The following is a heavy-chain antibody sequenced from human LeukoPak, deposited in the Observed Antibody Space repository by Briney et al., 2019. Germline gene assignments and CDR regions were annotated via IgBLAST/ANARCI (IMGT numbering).Heavy chain of an antibody. J-gene: IGHJ4*02. Sequence: PGGSLRLSCAASAFTFTSYGLHWVRQAPGKGLEWVAFIRYDGSNKYYADSVKGRFIISRDNSKNTLYLQMNSLRVEDTAVYYCARDVSRPSVRGAIDYWGQGTLVTVSS. CDR3: ARDVSRPSVRGAIDY. CDR2: IRYDGSNK. V-gene: IGHV3-30*02. D-gene: IGHD3-10*01. CDR1: AFTFTSYG.